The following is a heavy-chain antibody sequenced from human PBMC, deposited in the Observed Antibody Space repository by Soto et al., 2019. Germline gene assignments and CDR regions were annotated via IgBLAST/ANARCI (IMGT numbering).Heavy chain of an antibody. CDR3: AREVWGIELSNWFDP. CDR1: GYTFTSYG. V-gene: IGHV1-18*01. J-gene: IGHJ5*02. D-gene: IGHD3-16*01. Sequence: ASVKVSCKASGYTFTSYGISWVRQAPGQGLEWMGWISVYNANTNYAQNLQGRVTMTTDTSTSTAYMELRSLRSDDTAVYYCAREVWGIELSNWFDPWGQGTLVTVSS. CDR2: ISVYNANT.